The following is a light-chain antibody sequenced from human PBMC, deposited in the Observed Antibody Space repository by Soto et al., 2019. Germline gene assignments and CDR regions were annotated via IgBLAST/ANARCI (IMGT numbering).Light chain of an antibody. V-gene: IGKV3-15*01. Sequence: EIVMTQSPATLSVSPGERATLSCRASQSVSSNLAWYQQKPGQAPRLLIYGASTRATGIPARFSGSGSGTEFTLTISSLQSEDSAVYYCQQYNNWPPGVTFGQGTRLEIK. J-gene: IGKJ5*01. CDR3: QQYNNWPPGVT. CDR2: GAS. CDR1: QSVSSN.